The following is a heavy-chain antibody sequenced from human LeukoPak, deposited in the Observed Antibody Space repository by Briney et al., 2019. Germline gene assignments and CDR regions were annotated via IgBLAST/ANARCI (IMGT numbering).Heavy chain of an antibody. Sequence: GGSLRLSSAASGFTFSSYEMNWVRQAPGKGLEWVSYISSSGSTIYYADSVKGRFTISRDNAKNSLYLQMNSLRAEDTAVYYCARDVDYFDYWGQGTLVTVSS. CDR1: GFTFSSYE. CDR2: ISSSGSTI. J-gene: IGHJ4*02. CDR3: ARDVDYFDY. V-gene: IGHV3-48*03.